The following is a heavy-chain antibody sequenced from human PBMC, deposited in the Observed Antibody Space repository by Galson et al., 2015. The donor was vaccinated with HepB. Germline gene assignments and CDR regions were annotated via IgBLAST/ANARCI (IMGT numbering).Heavy chain of an antibody. CDR1: GFTFDDYA. CDR2: ISWNSGSI. V-gene: IGHV3-9*01. CDR3: AKRQQLGHFDY. D-gene: IGHD6-13*01. Sequence: SLRLSCAASGFTFDDYAMHWVRQAPGKGLEWVSGISWNSGSIGYADSVKGRFTISRDNAKNSLYLQMNSLRAEDTALYYCAKRQQLGHFDYWGQGTLVTVSS. J-gene: IGHJ4*02.